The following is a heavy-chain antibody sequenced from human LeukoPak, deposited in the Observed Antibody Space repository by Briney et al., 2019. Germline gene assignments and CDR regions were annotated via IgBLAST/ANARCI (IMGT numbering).Heavy chain of an antibody. V-gene: IGHV3-23*01. CDR3: AKSVVRGVIIPLDY. CDR2: ISGSGGST. CDR1: GFTFSSYS. D-gene: IGHD3-10*01. Sequence: PGGSLRLSCAASGFTFSSYSMNWVRQAPGKGLEWVSAISGSGGSTYYADSVKGRFTISRDNSKNTLYLQMNSLRAEDTAVYYCAKSVVRGVIIPLDYWGQGTLVTVSS. J-gene: IGHJ4*02.